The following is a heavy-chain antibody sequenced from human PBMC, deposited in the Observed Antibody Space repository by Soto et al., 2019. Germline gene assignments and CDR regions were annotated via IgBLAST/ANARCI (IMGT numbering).Heavy chain of an antibody. CDR3: ARESRFLEWLSLNWFDP. D-gene: IGHD3-3*01. V-gene: IGHV3-48*02. CDR2: ISSSSSTI. Sequence: HPGGSLRLSCAASGFTFSSYSMNWVRQAPGKGLEWVSYISSSSSTIYYADSVKGRFTISRDNAKNSLYLQMNSLRDEDTAVYYCARESRFLEWLSLNWFDPRGQGTLVTVSS. CDR1: GFTFSSYS. J-gene: IGHJ5*02.